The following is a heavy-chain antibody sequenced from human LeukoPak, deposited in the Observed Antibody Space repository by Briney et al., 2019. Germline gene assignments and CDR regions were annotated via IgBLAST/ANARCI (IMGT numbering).Heavy chain of an antibody. V-gene: IGHV1-2*02. CDR1: GFTFTDYY. D-gene: IGHD2-21*02. CDR3: ARPAYCGGDCYYQFDS. CDR2: IKPSSGAT. Sequence: ASVKVSCKASGFTFTDYYMHWVRQAPGQALEWMGWIKPSSGATRYAQKFQGRVTMTRDTSISTAYMELSRLTSDDTAVYYCARPAYCGGDCYYQFDSWGQGALVTVSS. J-gene: IGHJ4*02.